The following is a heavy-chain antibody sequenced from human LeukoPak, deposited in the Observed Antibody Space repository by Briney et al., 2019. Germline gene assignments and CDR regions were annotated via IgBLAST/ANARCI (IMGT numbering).Heavy chain of an antibody. CDR3: AKVSGYGDYHLDY. CDR1: GFTFSRFS. J-gene: IGHJ4*02. Sequence: GGSLRLSCAASGFTFSRFSMNWVRQAPGKGLEWVSYISGSSTTIYYADSVKGRFTISRDNSKNTLYLQMNSLRAEDTAVYYCAKVSGYGDYHLDYWGQGTLVTVSS. V-gene: IGHV3-48*01. D-gene: IGHD4-17*01. CDR2: ISGSSTTI.